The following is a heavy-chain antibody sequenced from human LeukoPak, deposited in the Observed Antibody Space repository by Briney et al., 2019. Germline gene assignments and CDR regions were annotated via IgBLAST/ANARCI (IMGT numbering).Heavy chain of an antibody. CDR2: IIPIFGTA. CDR3: AGVGQGDGNNPFDY. Sequence: SVKVSCKASGGTFSSYAISWVRQAPGQGLEWMGGIIPIFGTANYAQKFQGRVTITTDESTSTAYMELSSLRSEDTAVYYCAGVGQGDGNNPFDYWGQGTLVTVSS. V-gene: IGHV1-69*05. CDR1: GGTFSSYA. J-gene: IGHJ4*02. D-gene: IGHD5-24*01.